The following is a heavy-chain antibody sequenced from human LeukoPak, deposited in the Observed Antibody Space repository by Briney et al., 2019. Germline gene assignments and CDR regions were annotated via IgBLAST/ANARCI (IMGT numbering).Heavy chain of an antibody. CDR2: IIPIFGTA. V-gene: IGHV1-69*05. D-gene: IGHD2-15*01. J-gene: IGHJ4*02. CDR3: ARGLRSRLSGYLDY. CDR1: GGTFSSYA. Sequence: ASVKVSCKASGGTFSSYAISWVRQAPGQGLEWMGGIIPIFGTANYAQKFQGRVTITTDESTSTAYMELSRLRSDDTAVYYCARGLRSRLSGYLDYWGQGTLVTVSS.